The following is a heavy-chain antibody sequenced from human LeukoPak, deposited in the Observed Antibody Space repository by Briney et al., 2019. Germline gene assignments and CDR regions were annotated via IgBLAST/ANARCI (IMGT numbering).Heavy chain of an antibody. CDR2: IRSGSTVT. V-gene: IGHV3-21*01. CDR3: ARSIAVGGTARFDY. Sequence: GGSLRLSCAASDFIFSSYSMTWVRQAPGKGLEWVSFIRSGSTVTYYADSVKGRFTISRDNARNSLYLQMNSLRVEDTAVYYCARSIAVGGTARFDYWGQGTLVIVSS. J-gene: IGHJ4*02. D-gene: IGHD6-19*01. CDR1: DFIFSSYS.